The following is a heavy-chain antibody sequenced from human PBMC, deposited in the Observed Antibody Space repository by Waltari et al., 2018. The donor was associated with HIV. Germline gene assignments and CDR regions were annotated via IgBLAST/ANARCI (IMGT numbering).Heavy chain of an antibody. CDR3: VKEYQYSHSWYSYYGMDV. V-gene: IGHV3-23*01. CDR1: GFTFSNYG. D-gene: IGHD6-13*01. Sequence: EVQVLESGGALVQPGGSLRLSCAASGFTFSNYGMSWVRQAPGEGLGGVSKMSGRGGSTYDADSVKGRFTVSRDNSKNTLYLQMNSLRAEDTAVYFCVKEYQYSHSWYSYYGMDVWGQGTTVTVSS. J-gene: IGHJ6*02. CDR2: MSGRGGST.